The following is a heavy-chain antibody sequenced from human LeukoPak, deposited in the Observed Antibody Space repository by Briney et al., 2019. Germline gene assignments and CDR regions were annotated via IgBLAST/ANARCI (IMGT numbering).Heavy chain of an antibody. CDR1: GGSISSYY. Sequence: SETLSLTCTVSGGSISSYYWSWIRQPPEKGLEWIGYIYYSGSTNYNPSLKSRVTISVDTSKNQFSLKLSSVTAADTAVYYCARLTITAAGPPLYYYYGMTVSSQGTTVTVSS. CDR2: IYYSGST. V-gene: IGHV4-59*08. CDR3: ARLTITAAGPPLYYYYGMTV. J-gene: IGHJ6*02. D-gene: IGHD6-13*01.